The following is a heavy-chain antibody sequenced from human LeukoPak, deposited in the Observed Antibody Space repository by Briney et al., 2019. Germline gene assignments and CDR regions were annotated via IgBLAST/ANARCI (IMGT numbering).Heavy chain of an antibody. D-gene: IGHD3-22*01. Sequence: SVKVSCKASGGTFSSYAISWVRQAPGQGLEWMGGIIPIFGTANYAQKFQGRVTITADESTSTAYMELSSLRSGDTAVYYCARGRYYYDSSDLYYLDYWGQGTLVTVSS. CDR1: GGTFSSYA. CDR2: IIPIFGTA. V-gene: IGHV1-69*13. J-gene: IGHJ4*02. CDR3: ARGRYYYDSSDLYYLDY.